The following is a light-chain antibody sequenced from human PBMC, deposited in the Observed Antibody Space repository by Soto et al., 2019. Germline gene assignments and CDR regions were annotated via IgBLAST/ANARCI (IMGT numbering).Light chain of an antibody. J-gene: IGLJ1*01. V-gene: IGLV2-11*01. CDR2: DVT. Sequence: QSALTQPRSVSGSPGQSVTVSCTGTSRDVAVYSFLSCFQQHPGKAPLLLIYDVTKRPAGVPDRFSGTKSGNTAALTISGRQAEDEAEYFCSSYAGSNTGIFGSGTKLTVL. CDR3: SSYAGSNTGI. CDR1: SRDVAVYSF.